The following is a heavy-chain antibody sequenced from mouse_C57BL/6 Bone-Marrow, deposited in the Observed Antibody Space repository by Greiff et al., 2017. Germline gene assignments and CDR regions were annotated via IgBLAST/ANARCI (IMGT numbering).Heavy chain of an antibody. Sequence: QVQLQQPGAELVMPGASVKLSCKASGYTFTSYWMHWVKQRPGQGLEWIGEIDPSDSYTNYNQKFKGKSTLTVDKSSSTAYMQLSSLTSEDSAVYYCARYDYDLPDVWGTGTTVTVSS. J-gene: IGHJ1*03. CDR1: GYTFTSYW. D-gene: IGHD2-4*01. V-gene: IGHV1-69*01. CDR2: IDPSDSYT. CDR3: ARYDYDLPDV.